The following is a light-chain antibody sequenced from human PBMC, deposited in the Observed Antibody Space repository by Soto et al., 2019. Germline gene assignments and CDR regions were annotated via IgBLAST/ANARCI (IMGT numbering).Light chain of an antibody. V-gene: IGKV3-20*01. J-gene: IGKJ3*01. CDR3: QQYGSSLFT. CDR2: GTS. Sequence: DIVLTQSPGTLSLSPGERATLSCRASQSVSSKYLAWYQQKPGQAPRVLIYGTSIRASGVPERFSGGGSGTDFTLTITRLEREDFAVYYCQQYGSSLFTFGPGTKVDFK. CDR1: QSVSSKY.